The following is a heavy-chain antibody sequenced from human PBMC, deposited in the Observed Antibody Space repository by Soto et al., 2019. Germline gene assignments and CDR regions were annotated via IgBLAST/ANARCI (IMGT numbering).Heavy chain of an antibody. J-gene: IGHJ2*01. CDR2: VSFSGSK. V-gene: IGHV4-39*02. CDR3: VRDRADFSSTYYHYFSV. D-gene: IGHD6-13*01. CDR1: GDSVSNSGYY. Sequence: KPSETLSLTCTVSGDSVSNSGYYWGWIRQSPGKRLEWIGSVSFSGSKYYNTSLRSRVTFSVDTSKTLISLKLRSVTAADTAVYYCVRDRADFSSTYYHYFSVWGRGTLVTVSS.